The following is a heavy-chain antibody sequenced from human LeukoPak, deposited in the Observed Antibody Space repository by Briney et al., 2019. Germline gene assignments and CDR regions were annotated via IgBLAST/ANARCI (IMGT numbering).Heavy chain of an antibody. CDR2: IRSQTAGGTT. Sequence: GGSLRLSCAASGFTFSNAWMNWVRQAPGKGLEWVGRIRSQTAGGTTDFAAPVKGRFSISRDDSKNSLYLQMNSLTSEDTAVYYCAHGSAQYYEYWGQGTLVTVSS. CDR1: GFTFSNAW. CDR3: AHGSAQYYEY. J-gene: IGHJ1*01. D-gene: IGHD2-15*01. V-gene: IGHV3-15*07.